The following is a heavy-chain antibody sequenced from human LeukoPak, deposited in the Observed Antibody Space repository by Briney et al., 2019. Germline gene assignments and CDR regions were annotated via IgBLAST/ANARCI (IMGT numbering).Heavy chain of an antibody. CDR3: ARGLNNRKSGRRFDVFEI. D-gene: IGHD1-14*01. Sequence: PSETLSLTCTVSGGSISTYYWSWIRQPPGKGLHWIGYVCYSGSTNYNPSLKSRVTISADTSKNQFSLRLSSVTAADTAVYYCARGLNNRKSGRRFDVFEIWGQGTMVTVSS. V-gene: IGHV4-59*01. CDR2: VCYSGST. CDR1: GGSISTYY. J-gene: IGHJ3*02.